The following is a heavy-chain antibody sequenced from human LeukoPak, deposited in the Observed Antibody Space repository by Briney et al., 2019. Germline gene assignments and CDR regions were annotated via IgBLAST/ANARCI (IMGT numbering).Heavy chain of an antibody. Sequence: SVKVSCKASGFTFTSSAVQWVRQARGQRLEWIGWIVVGSGNTNYAQKFQERVTITRDMSTSTAYMELSSLRSEDTAVYYCARDLRGLWLQSGYFDYWGQGTLVTVSS. D-gene: IGHD5-18*01. J-gene: IGHJ4*02. V-gene: IGHV1-58*01. CDR2: IVVGSGNT. CDR1: GFTFTSSA. CDR3: ARDLRGLWLQSGYFDY.